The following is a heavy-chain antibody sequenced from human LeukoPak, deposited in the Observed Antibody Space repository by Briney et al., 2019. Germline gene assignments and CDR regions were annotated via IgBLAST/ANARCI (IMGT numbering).Heavy chain of an antibody. V-gene: IGHV1-8*01. Sequence: GASVNVSFKASGYTFTSYDINWVRQATGQGLEWMGWMNPNSGNTGYAQKFQGRVTMTRNTSISTAYMELSSLRSEDTAVYYCARDGVVNRADYWGQGTLVTVSS. CDR2: MNPNSGNT. CDR1: GYTFTSYD. CDR3: ARDGVVNRADY. D-gene: IGHD3-3*01. J-gene: IGHJ4*02.